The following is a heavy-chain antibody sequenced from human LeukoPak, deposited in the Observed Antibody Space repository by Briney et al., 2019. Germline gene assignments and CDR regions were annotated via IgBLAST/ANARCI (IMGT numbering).Heavy chain of an antibody. Sequence: SETLSLTCTVSGGSISSYYWSWIRQPPGKGLEWIGYIYYSGSTNYNPSLKSRVTISVDTSKNQFSLKLSSVTAADTAVYYCASFSRDIVVVPAASAEAFDIWGQGTMVTVSS. D-gene: IGHD2-2*01. CDR3: ASFSRDIVVVPAASAEAFDI. CDR1: GGSISSYY. J-gene: IGHJ3*02. CDR2: IYYSGST. V-gene: IGHV4-59*01.